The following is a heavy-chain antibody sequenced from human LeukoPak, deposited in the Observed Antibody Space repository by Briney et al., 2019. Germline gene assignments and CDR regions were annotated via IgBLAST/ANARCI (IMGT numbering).Heavy chain of an antibody. V-gene: IGHV4-59*01. D-gene: IGHD6-13*01. CDR1: GGSISSYY. J-gene: IGHJ4*02. Sequence: LETLSLTCTVSGGSISSYYWSWIRQPPGKGLEWIGYIYYSGSTNYNPSLKSRVTISVDTSKNQFSLKLSSVTAADTAVYYCARAHSSSWSHFDYWGQGTLVTVSS. CDR3: ARAHSSSWSHFDY. CDR2: IYYSGST.